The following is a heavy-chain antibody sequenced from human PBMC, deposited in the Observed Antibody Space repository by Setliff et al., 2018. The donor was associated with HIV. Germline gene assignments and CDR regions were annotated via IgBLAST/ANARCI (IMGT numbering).Heavy chain of an antibody. D-gene: IGHD4-17*01. CDR1: GFTFSNAW. CDR3: TRGARPTDEYGWFDP. Sequence: GGSLRLSCAASGFTFSNAWMNWVRQAPGKGLEWVGRIRSKVDGGAADYAAPVKGRFTISRDDSKNTLYLQMSSLKTEDTGLYYCTRGARPTDEYGWFDPWGQGTLVTVSS. V-gene: IGHV3-15*05. CDR2: IRSKVDGGAA. J-gene: IGHJ5*02.